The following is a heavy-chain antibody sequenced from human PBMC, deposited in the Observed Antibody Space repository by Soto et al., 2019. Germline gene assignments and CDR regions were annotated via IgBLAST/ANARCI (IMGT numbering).Heavy chain of an antibody. CDR1: SGSFSAYY. CDR3: ARFLYSSGCHFNWFAP. Sequence: SETLSLTCAVYSGSFSAYYWSWIRQPPGKGLEWIGEINHSGSTNYNPSLKSRVTISIDTSKNQFSLKLSSVTAADTAAYYCARFLYSSGCHFNWFAPWGQGTLVTVYS. V-gene: IGHV4-34*01. CDR2: INHSGST. D-gene: IGHD6-19*01. J-gene: IGHJ5*02.